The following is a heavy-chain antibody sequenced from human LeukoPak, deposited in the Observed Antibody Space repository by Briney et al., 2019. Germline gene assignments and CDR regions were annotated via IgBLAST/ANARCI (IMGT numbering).Heavy chain of an antibody. CDR2: IIPIFGTA. CDR1: GGTFSSYA. D-gene: IGHD6-19*01. CDR3: ARRDASGWYLPGYYGMDV. Sequence: SVKVSCKASGGTFSSYAISWVRQAPGQGLEWMGGIIPIFGTANYAQNLQGRVTMTTDTSTSTAYMELRSLRSDDTAVYYCARRDASGWYLPGYYGMDVWGQGTTVTVSS. J-gene: IGHJ6*02. V-gene: IGHV1-69*05.